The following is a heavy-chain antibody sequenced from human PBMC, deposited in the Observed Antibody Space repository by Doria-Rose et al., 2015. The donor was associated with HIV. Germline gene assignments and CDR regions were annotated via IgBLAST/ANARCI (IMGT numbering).Heavy chain of an antibody. CDR1: GFTFSSYE. J-gene: IGHJ4*02. Sequence: LRLSCAASGFTFSSYEMNWVRQAPGKGLEWVSYISSSGTTIYYADSVKGRFTISRDNAKNSLYLQMNSLRAEDTAFYYCARGAHFFDSSGYYVDYWGQGTLVTVSS. CDR2: ISSSGTTI. V-gene: IGHV3-48*03. CDR3: ARGAHFFDSSGYYVDY. D-gene: IGHD3-22*01.